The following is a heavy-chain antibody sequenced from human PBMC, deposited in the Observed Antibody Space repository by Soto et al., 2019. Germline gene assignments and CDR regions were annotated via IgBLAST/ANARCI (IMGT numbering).Heavy chain of an antibody. V-gene: IGHV3-11*06. J-gene: IGHJ6*02. CDR2: ISSSSSYT. D-gene: IGHD3-10*01. CDR1: GFTFSDYY. Sequence: GGSLRLSCAASGFTFSDYYMSWIRQAPGKGLEWVSYISSSSSYTNYADSVKGRFTISRDNAKNSLYLQMNSLRAEDTAVYYCARMRGLYGSGSYYQYLNEVGDYYGMDVWGQGTTVTVSS. CDR3: ARMRGLYGSGSYYQYLNEVGDYYGMDV.